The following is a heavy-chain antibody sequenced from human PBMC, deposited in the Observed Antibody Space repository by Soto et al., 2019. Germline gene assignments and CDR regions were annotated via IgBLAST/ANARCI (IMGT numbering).Heavy chain of an antibody. CDR3: ARDRYGDSFYGLDA. V-gene: IGHV3-30-3*01. Sequence: GGSLRLSCAVSGVIFRTYAFHWVRQAPGRGLDWVSVISYDGTRRSYADSVRGRFTISRDNSKNTLYLQMNSLRTEDTAIYYCARDRYGDSFYGLDAWGQGTTVTVSS. D-gene: IGHD4-17*01. J-gene: IGHJ6*02. CDR2: ISYDGTRR. CDR1: GVIFRTYA.